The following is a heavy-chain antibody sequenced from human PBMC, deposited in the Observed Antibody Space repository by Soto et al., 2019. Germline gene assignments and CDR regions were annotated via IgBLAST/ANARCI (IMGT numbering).Heavy chain of an antibody. D-gene: IGHD1-1*01. CDR3: AREVPTPCYFDY. J-gene: IGHJ4*02. CDR1: GGSISSGGYY. V-gene: IGHV4-31*03. CDR2: ILDSGTT. Sequence: SETLSLTCTVSGGSISSGGYYWSWIRQHPGKGLEWIGYILDSGTTYYNPSLKSRATISGDTSKNQFSLKLTSVTAADTAVYYCAREVPTPCYFDYWGQGTLVTV.